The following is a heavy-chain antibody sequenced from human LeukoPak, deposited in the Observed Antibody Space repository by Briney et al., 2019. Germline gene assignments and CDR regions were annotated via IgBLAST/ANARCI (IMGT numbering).Heavy chain of an antibody. CDR3: AIWGGEETHRGRWNGPFDY. CDR2: INDNGGTT. Sequence: PGGSLRLSCVASGITFRTYAMSWVRQTPGKGLEWISFINDNGGTTNYADSVKGRFTISRDNSKNALYLQMNTLRDDDTAVYCCAIWGGEETHRGRWNGPFDYWGQGTLVTVSS. D-gene: IGHD1-1*01. J-gene: IGHJ4*02. V-gene: IGHV3-23*01. CDR1: GITFRTYA.